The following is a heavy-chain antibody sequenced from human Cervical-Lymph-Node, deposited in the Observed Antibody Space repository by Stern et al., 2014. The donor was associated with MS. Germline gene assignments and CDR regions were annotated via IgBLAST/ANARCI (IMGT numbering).Heavy chain of an antibody. J-gene: IGHJ5*01. CDR3: ARQHCSGGTCYRWFDS. V-gene: IGHV5-51*01. Sequence: EVQLVESGGEVKKPGGSLKISCKGSGYNFPTYYIGWVRQMPGKGLEWVGIIYPCDSNTRYSPYFQGQVSLSVDKSITTAYLQCSSLKASDTAIYYCARQHCSGGTCYRWFDSWGQGTLVTVSS. D-gene: IGHD2-15*01. CDR1: GYNFPTYY. CDR2: IYPCDSNT.